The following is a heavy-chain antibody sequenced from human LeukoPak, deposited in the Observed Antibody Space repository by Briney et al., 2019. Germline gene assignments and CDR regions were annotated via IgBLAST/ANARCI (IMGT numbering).Heavy chain of an antibody. V-gene: IGHV4-59*08. D-gene: IGHD5-24*01. J-gene: IGHJ3*02. Sequence: SETLSLTCSVSGGSISSYYWSWIRQPPGKGLEWIGYIYYSGSTSYNPSLKSRVTISVDTSKNQFSLKLSSVTAADTAVYYCARHERDASLDHALDIWGQGTMVTVSS. CDR2: IYYSGST. CDR1: GGSISSYY. CDR3: ARHERDASLDHALDI.